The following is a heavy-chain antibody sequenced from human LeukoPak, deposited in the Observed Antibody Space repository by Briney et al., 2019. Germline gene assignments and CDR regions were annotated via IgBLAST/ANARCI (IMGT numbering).Heavy chain of an antibody. J-gene: IGHJ3*02. D-gene: IGHD6-13*01. Sequence: GGSLRLSCAASGFTFSSYTMHWVRQAPGKGLEWVAVISYDGSNKYYTDSVQGRFTISRDNSKNTLFLQMKSLRAEDTAMYYCARDQDRQLGDSFDIWGQGTMVTVSS. V-gene: IGHV3-30*14. CDR3: ARDQDRQLGDSFDI. CDR1: GFTFSSYT. CDR2: ISYDGSNK.